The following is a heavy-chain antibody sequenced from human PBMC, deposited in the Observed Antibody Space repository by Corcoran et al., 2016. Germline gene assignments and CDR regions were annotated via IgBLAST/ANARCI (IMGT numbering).Heavy chain of an antibody. CDR2: IYPGDSDT. V-gene: IGHV5-51*01. CDR1: GYSFTSYW. D-gene: IGHD3-3*01. CDR3: ARRWEMVRIFGVDTMGFDP. Sequence: EVQLVQSGAEVKKPGESLKISCKGSGYSFTSYWIGWVRQMPRKGLEWMGIIYPGDSDTRYSPSFQGQVTISADKSISTAYLQWSSLKASDTAMYYWARRWEMVRIFGVDTMGFDPWGQGTLVTVSS. J-gene: IGHJ5*02.